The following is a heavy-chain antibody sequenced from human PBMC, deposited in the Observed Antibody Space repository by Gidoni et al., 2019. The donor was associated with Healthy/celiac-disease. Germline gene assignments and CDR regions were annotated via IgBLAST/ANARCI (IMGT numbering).Heavy chain of an antibody. D-gene: IGHD2-15*01. Sequence: EVQLVESGGGLVKPGGSLRLSCAASGFTFRNAWMSWVRQAPGKGLEWVGRIKSKTDGGTTDYAAPVKGRFTISRDDSKNTLYLQMNSLKTEDTAVYYCTSGYCSGGSCYFNDAFDIWGQGTMVTVSS. CDR1: GFTFRNAW. J-gene: IGHJ3*02. V-gene: IGHV3-15*01. CDR3: TSGYCSGGSCYFNDAFDI. CDR2: IKSKTDGGTT.